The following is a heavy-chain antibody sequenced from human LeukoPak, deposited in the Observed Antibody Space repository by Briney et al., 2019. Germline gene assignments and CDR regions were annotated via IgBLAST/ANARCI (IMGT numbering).Heavy chain of an antibody. Sequence: SETLSLTCAVSGYSISSGYYWGWIRQPPGKGLEWIGSIYHSGSTYYNPSLKSRVTISVDTPKNQFSLKLSSVTAADTAVYYCARDLIAVAAFDYWGQGTLVTVSS. CDR2: IYHSGST. V-gene: IGHV4-38-2*02. CDR1: GYSISSGYY. D-gene: IGHD6-19*01. J-gene: IGHJ4*02. CDR3: ARDLIAVAAFDY.